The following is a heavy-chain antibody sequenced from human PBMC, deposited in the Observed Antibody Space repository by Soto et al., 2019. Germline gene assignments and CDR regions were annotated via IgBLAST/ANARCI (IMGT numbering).Heavy chain of an antibody. CDR1: GGSISSSSSY. D-gene: IGHD4-17*01. CDR3: ARKPRGAATVTSVINWFDP. V-gene: IGHV4-39*01. Sequence: QLQLQESGPGLVKPSETLSLTCTVSGGSISSSSSYWGWIRQPTGKGLDWIGYIYYSGSTNYNPSLKGRVTISVDTSKNQFSLKLNSVTAADTAVYYCARKPRGAATVTSVINWFDPWGQGALVTVSS. CDR2: IYYSGST. J-gene: IGHJ5*02.